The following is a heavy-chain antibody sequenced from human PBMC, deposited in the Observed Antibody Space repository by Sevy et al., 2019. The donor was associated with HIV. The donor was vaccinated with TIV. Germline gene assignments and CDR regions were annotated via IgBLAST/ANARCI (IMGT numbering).Heavy chain of an antibody. CDR2: IGGSAGYT. J-gene: IGHJ4*02. CDR1: GFTFSSYA. D-gene: IGHD4-4*01. V-gene: IGHV3-23*01. Sequence: GGSLRLSCVTSGFTFSSYAMSWVRQTPGKGLEWVSAIGGSAGYTYYADSVKGRFTISRDNSKNTLYLQMNGLRAEDTAVYYCAKEVSDYSYSDYWGQGTLVTVSS. CDR3: AKEVSDYSYSDY.